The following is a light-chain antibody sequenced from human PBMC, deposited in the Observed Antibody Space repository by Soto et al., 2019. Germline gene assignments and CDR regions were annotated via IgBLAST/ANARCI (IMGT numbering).Light chain of an antibody. CDR2: AAS. J-gene: IGKJ2*01. V-gene: IGKV1-39*01. CDR1: EIINTY. CDR3: QQSYSTPRT. Sequence: DIQMTQSPSTLSASVGDRVTITCRADEIINTYLNWYQVKPGKAPKLLIFAASSLQSGVPSRFSGSGSGTEFTLTISSLKPEDFATYYCQQSYSTPRTFGQGTKLEIQ.